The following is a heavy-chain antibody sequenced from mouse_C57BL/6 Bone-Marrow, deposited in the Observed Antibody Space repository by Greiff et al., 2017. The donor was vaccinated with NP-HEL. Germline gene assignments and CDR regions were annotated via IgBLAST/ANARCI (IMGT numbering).Heavy chain of an antibody. V-gene: IGHV1-69*01. CDR2: IDPSDSYT. D-gene: IGHD1-1*01. CDR1: GYTFTSYW. J-gene: IGHJ4*01. Sequence: QVQLQQPGAELVMPGASVKLSCKASGYTFTSYWMHWVKQRPGQGLEWIGEIDPSDSYTNYNQKFKGKSTLTVDKSSSTAYMQLSSLTSEDSAVYYCARRGFITTVVAPYYYAMDYWGQGTSVTVSS. CDR3: ARRGFITTVVAPYYYAMDY.